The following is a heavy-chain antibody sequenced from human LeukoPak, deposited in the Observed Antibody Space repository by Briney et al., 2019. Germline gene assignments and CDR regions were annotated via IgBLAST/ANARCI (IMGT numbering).Heavy chain of an antibody. Sequence: GGSLRLSCAASGFTFSSYAMDWVRQAPGKGLEWVAVISYDGSNKYYADSVKGRFTISRDNSKNMLYLQMNSLRAEDTAVYYCARDRYGQQPPPVWFQHWGQGTLVTVSS. CDR2: ISYDGSNK. D-gene: IGHD6-13*01. V-gene: IGHV3-30-3*01. J-gene: IGHJ1*01. CDR3: ARDRYGQQPPPVWFQH. CDR1: GFTFSSYA.